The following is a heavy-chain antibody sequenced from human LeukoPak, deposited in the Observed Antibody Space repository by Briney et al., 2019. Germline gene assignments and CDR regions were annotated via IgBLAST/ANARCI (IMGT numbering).Heavy chain of an antibody. V-gene: IGHV3-66*02. J-gene: IGHJ3*01. Sequence: GGSLRLSCAASGFTVSSNYMSWVRQAPGKGLEWVSVIYSGGSTYYADSVKGRFTISRDNSKNTLYLQMNSLRAEDTAVYYCARVFSYREGAFDVWGQGTMATVSS. D-gene: IGHD1-26*01. CDR2: IYSGGST. CDR1: GFTVSSNY. CDR3: ARVFSYREGAFDV.